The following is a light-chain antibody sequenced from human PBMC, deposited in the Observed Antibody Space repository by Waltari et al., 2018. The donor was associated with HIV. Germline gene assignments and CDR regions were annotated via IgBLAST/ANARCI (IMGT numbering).Light chain of an antibody. CDR2: TTN. CDR3: AAWDASRSGVV. V-gene: IGLV1-47*01. Sequence: QSVLTQSPSASGTPGPRVTISCSCSNSNIGSNYVYWYQQLPGTTPRLPLYTTNQRPSGVPDRFSGSKSGTSASLAISGLRSEDEADYYCAAWDASRSGVVFGGGTKLTVL. J-gene: IGLJ2*01. CDR1: NSNIGSNY.